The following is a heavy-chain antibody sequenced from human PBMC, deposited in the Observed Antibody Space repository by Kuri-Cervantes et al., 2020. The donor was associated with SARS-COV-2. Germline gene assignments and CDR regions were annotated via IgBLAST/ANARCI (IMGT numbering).Heavy chain of an antibody. J-gene: IGHJ6*02. D-gene: IGHD1-1*01. CDR2: ISGSGGST. CDR1: GFTFSSYA. V-gene: IGHV3-23*01. CDR3: ARGGWNLDYYYYYGMDV. Sequence: GESLKISCAASGFTFSSYAMSWVRQAPGKGLEWVSGISGSGGSTYYADSVKGRFTISRDNSKNTLYLQMNSLRAEDTAVYYCARGGWNLDYYYYYGMDVWGQGTTVTVSS.